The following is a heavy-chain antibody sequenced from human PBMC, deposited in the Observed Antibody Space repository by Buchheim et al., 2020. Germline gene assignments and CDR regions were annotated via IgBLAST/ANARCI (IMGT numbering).Heavy chain of an antibody. Sequence: QVQLVESGGGVVQPGMSLRLSCAASGVTFNNYGMHWVRQAPGKGLEWVAFISFDGNTKNYADSVKGRFTISRDNSKNALYVQMNSLRVEDTAVYYCAKSHGGDLIYSHYGMDVWGQGTT. J-gene: IGHJ6*02. CDR1: GVTFNNYG. CDR3: AKSHGGDLIYSHYGMDV. D-gene: IGHD2-21*02. V-gene: IGHV3-30*18. CDR2: ISFDGNTK.